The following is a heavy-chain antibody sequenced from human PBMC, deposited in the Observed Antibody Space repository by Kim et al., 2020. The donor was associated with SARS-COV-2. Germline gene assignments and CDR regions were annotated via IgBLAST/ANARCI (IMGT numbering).Heavy chain of an antibody. V-gene: IGHV3-15*01. CDR1: GFTFSNAW. CDR3: TTRYYDFWSGYMGYYFEY. D-gene: IGHD3-3*01. Sequence: GGSLRLSCAASGFTFSNAWMSWVRQAPGKGLEWVGRIKSKTDGGTTDYAAPVKGRFTISRDDSKNTLYLQMNSLKTEDTAVYYCTTRYYDFWSGYMGYYFEYWGQGTLGTVSS. J-gene: IGHJ4*02. CDR2: IKSKTDGGTT.